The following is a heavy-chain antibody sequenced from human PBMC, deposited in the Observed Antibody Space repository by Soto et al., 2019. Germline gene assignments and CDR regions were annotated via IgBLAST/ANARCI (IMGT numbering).Heavy chain of an antibody. V-gene: IGHV4-34*01. CDR3: ARGRGELRYFDWSPLRFDY. CDR2: INHSGST. CDR1: GGSFSGYY. D-gene: IGHD3-9*01. J-gene: IGHJ4*02. Sequence: PSETLSLTCAVYGGSFSGYYWSWIRQPPGKGLEWIGEINHSGSTNYNPSLKSRVTISVDTSKNQFSLKLSSVTAADTAVYYCARGRGELRYFDWSPLRFDYWGQGTLVTVSS.